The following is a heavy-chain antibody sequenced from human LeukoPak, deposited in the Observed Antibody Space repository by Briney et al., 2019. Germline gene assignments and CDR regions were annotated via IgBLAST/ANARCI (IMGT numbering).Heavy chain of an antibody. D-gene: IGHD3-10*01. V-gene: IGHV3-15*01. CDR2: IKSKTDGGTT. CDR3: ARVLSNPTKLWFGESPRYWYFDL. CDR1: GFTFSNAW. Sequence: PGGSLRLSCAASGFTFSNAWMSWVRQAPGKGLEWVGRIKSKTDGGTTDYAAPVKGRFTISRDDSKNTLYLQMNSLRAEDTAVYYCARVLSNPTKLWFGESPRYWYFDLWGRGTLVTVSS. J-gene: IGHJ2*01.